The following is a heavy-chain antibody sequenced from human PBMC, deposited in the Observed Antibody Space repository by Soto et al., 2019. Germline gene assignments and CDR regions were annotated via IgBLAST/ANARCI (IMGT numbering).Heavy chain of an antibody. V-gene: IGHV4-31*03. Sequence: SETLSLTCTVSGGSISSGGYYWSWIRQHPGKGLEWIGYIYYSGSTYYNPSLKSRVTISVDTSKNQFSLKLSSVTAADTAVYYCARDWSGMVRGQRLYYGMDVWGQGTTVTVSS. CDR3: ARDWSGMVRGQRLYYGMDV. CDR2: IYYSGST. CDR1: GGSISSGGYY. J-gene: IGHJ6*02. D-gene: IGHD3-10*01.